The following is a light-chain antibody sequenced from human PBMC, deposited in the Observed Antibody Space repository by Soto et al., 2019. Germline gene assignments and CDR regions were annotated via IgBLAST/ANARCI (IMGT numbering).Light chain of an antibody. CDR2: GAS. V-gene: IGKV3-11*01. CDR1: QTVRNN. Sequence: EIVLTQSPATLSLSPGERATLSCRASQTVRNNLAWYQQKPGQAPRLLIYGASTRATGIPDRFSGSGSGTDFTLTISRLEPEDFAVYYCQQYNNWPWTFGQGTKVDIK. J-gene: IGKJ1*01. CDR3: QQYNNWPWT.